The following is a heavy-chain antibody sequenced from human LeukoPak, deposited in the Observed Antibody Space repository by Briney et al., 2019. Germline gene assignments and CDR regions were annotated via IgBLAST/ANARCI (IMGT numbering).Heavy chain of an antibody. D-gene: IGHD3-22*01. CDR2: IYTSGST. CDR3: ARTTYYYDSSGYFWFDP. Sequence: NPSQTLSLTCTVSGGSISSGSYYWSWIRQPAGKGLEWIGRIYTSGSTNYNPSLKSRVTISVDTSKNQFSLKLSSVTAADTAVYYCARTTYYYDSSGYFWFDPWGQGTLVTVSS. CDR1: GGSISSGSYY. J-gene: IGHJ5*02. V-gene: IGHV4-61*02.